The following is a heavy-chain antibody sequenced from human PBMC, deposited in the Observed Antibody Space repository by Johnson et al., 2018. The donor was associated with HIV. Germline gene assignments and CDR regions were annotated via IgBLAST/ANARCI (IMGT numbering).Heavy chain of an antibody. CDR3: ARSGYGSGSTHDAFDS. CDR1: GFTVSSNY. V-gene: IGHV3-66*01. Sequence: VQLVESGGGLVQPGGSLRLSCAASGFTVSSNYMSWVRQAPGKGLEWVSVIYSGGSTYYADSVKGRFTISRDNYKNTLYLQMNSLRAEDTAVYYCARSGYGSGSTHDAFDSWGQGTMVTVSS. J-gene: IGHJ3*02. D-gene: IGHD3-10*01. CDR2: IYSGGST.